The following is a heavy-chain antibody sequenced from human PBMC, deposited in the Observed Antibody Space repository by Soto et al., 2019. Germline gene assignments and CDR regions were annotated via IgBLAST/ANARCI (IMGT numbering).Heavy chain of an antibody. Sequence: GASVKVSCKASGYTFTSYDINWVRQATGQGLEWMGWMNPNSGNTGYAQKFQGRVTMTRNTSISTAYMELSSLRSEDTAVYYCVFFPGYYYDSSGYHGDYWGQGTLVTVSS. V-gene: IGHV1-8*01. CDR2: MNPNSGNT. D-gene: IGHD3-22*01. J-gene: IGHJ4*02. CDR3: VFFPGYYYDSSGYHGDY. CDR1: GYTFTSYD.